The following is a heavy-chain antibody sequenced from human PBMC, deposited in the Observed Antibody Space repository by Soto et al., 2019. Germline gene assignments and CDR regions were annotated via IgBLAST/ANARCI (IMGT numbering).Heavy chain of an antibody. J-gene: IGHJ6*03. CDR1: GGSISSSSYY. V-gene: IGHV4-39*01. CDR2: IYYSGST. Sequence: SETLSLTCTVSGGSISSSSYYWGWIRQPPGKGLEWIGSIYYSGSTYYNPSLKSRVTISVDTSKNQFSLKLSSVTAADTAVYYCARHAVGSGYYLYYYYYMDVWGKGTTVTVSS. D-gene: IGHD3-3*01. CDR3: ARHAVGSGYYLYYYYYMDV.